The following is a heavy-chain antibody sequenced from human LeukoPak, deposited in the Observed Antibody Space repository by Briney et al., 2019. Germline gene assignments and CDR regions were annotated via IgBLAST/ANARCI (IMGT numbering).Heavy chain of an antibody. CDR1: GFSFNKYW. D-gene: IGHD6-19*01. CDR2: ISQDGSHK. J-gene: IGHJ5*01. V-gene: IGHV3-7*01. CDR3: VRSKVVAEAGKSWFDP. Sequence: GGSLRLSCAASGFSFNKYWMNWVRQAPGKGPEWVATISQDGSHKYLADFVKGRFTISRDNGRNSLYLQMSSLRGDDTAIYYCVRSKVVAEAGKSWFDPWGQGTRVTVTS.